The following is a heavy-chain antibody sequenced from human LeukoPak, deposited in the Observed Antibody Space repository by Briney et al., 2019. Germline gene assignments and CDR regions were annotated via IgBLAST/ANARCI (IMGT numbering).Heavy chain of an antibody. Sequence: GASVKVSCKASGGTFSSYAISWVRQAPGQGLEWMGRIIPILGIANYAQKFQGRVTITADKSTSTAYMELSSPRSEDTAVYYCARVGCSGGSCYSHYYYGMDVWGQGTTVTVSS. V-gene: IGHV1-69*04. CDR1: GGTFSSYA. CDR2: IIPILGIA. CDR3: ARVGCSGGSCYSHYYYGMDV. D-gene: IGHD2-15*01. J-gene: IGHJ6*02.